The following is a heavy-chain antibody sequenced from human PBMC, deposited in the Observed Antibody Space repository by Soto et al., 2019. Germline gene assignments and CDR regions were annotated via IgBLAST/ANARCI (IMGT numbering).Heavy chain of an antibody. D-gene: IGHD3-22*01. CDR1: GGSVSSGNYY. Sequence: TSETLSLTCTVFGGSVSSGNYYWSWIRQPPGKGLEWIGYFYYTGSTNYNPSLKSRVTISIDASKNQFSLRLSSVTAADTAVYYCARSMHYSDGSNYSPFDYWGQGTLVTVSS. J-gene: IGHJ4*02. CDR2: FYYTGST. V-gene: IGHV4-61*01. CDR3: ARSMHYSDGSNYSPFDY.